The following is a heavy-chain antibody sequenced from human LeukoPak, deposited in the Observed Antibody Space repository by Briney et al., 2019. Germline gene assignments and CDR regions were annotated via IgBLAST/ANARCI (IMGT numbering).Heavy chain of an antibody. Sequence: ASVKVSCKASGGTFSSYTISWVRQAPRQGLEWMGSIIPILGIANYAQKFQGRVTITADKSTSTAYMELSSLRSEDTAVYYCARDPGSSYPWQYYYMDVWGKGTTVTVSS. CDR2: IIPILGIA. D-gene: IGHD6-6*01. J-gene: IGHJ6*03. CDR3: ARDPGSSYPWQYYYMDV. CDR1: GGTFSSYT. V-gene: IGHV1-69*04.